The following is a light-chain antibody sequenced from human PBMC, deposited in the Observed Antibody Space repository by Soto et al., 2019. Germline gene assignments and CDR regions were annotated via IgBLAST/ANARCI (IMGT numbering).Light chain of an antibody. CDR3: SSYTASSTFV. CDR1: SSDVGNGQY. V-gene: IGLV2-14*01. J-gene: IGLJ1*01. Sequence: QSVLTQPASVSGSPGQSITISCTGTSSDVGNGQYVSWYQQCPGKAPKLMIYEVSNRPSGVSNRFSASKSGNTASLTISGLQAEDEGDYYCSSYTASSTFVFATGTKVTVL. CDR2: EVS.